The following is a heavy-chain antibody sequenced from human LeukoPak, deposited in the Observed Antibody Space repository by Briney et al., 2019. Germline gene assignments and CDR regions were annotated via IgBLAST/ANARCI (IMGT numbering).Heavy chain of an antibody. CDR3: ARDREYQLLRYYFDY. Sequence: ASVKVSCKASGYTFTGYYMHWVRQAPGQGLEWMGWINPNSGGTNYAQKFQGRVTMTRDTSISTAYMELSRLRSDDTAVYYCARDREYQLLRYYFDYWGQGTLSPSPQ. D-gene: IGHD2-2*01. CDR1: GYTFTGYY. CDR2: INPNSGGT. J-gene: IGHJ4*02. V-gene: IGHV1-2*02.